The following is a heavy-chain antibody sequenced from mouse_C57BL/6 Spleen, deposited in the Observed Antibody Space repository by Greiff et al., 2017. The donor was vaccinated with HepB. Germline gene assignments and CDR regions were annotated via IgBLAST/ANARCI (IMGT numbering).Heavy chain of an antibody. CDR3: ARSMRYDYDWYFDV. CDR2: IYPGDGDT. Sequence: VQLVESGPELVKPGASVKISCKASGYAFSSSWMNWVKQRPGKGLEWIGRIYPGDGDTNYNGKFKGKATLTADKSSSTAYMQLSSLTSEDSAVYFCARSMRYDYDWYFDVWGTGTTVTVSS. J-gene: IGHJ1*03. V-gene: IGHV1-82*01. D-gene: IGHD2-4*01. CDR1: GYAFSSSW.